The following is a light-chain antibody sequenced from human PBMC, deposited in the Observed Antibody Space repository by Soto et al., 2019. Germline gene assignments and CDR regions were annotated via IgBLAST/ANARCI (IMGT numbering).Light chain of an antibody. J-gene: IGKJ4*01. CDR1: QDISSY. Sequence: IQVTQSPSSLSASVGDRVTITCRASQDISSYLAWYQQKPGKAPTLLIYAASTLQSGFPSRFSGSGFGTDFTLTISSLQAEDFASYYCQQLRSYPSTFGGGTKVDIK. V-gene: IGKV1-9*01. CDR3: QQLRSYPST. CDR2: AAS.